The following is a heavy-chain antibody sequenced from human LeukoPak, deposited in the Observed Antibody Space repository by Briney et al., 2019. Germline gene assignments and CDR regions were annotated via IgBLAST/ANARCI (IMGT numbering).Heavy chain of an antibody. CDR3: ARENYDYVWGSRTSDY. Sequence: PSQTLSLTCTVSGGSISSGGYYWSWIRQHPGKGLEWIGYIYYSGSTYYNPSLKSRVTISVDTSKNQFSLKLSSVTAADTAVYYCARENYDYVWGSRTSDYWGQGTLVTVSS. CDR1: GGSISSGGYY. D-gene: IGHD3-16*01. J-gene: IGHJ4*02. V-gene: IGHV4-31*03. CDR2: IYYSGST.